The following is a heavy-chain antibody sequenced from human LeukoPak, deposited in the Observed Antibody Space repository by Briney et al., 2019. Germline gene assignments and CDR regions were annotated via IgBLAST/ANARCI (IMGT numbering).Heavy chain of an antibody. CDR1: GFTFDDYA. CDR2: ISWNSGSI. D-gene: IGHD3-16*01. J-gene: IGHJ6*03. Sequence: GGSLRLSCAASGFTFDDYAMHWVRQAPGKGLEWVSGISWNSGSIGYADSVKGRFTISRDNAKNSLYLQMNSLRAEDTALYYGAKDTMGDGNYYYMDVWAKGPRSPSP. CDR3: AKDTMGDGNYYYMDV. V-gene: IGHV3-9*01.